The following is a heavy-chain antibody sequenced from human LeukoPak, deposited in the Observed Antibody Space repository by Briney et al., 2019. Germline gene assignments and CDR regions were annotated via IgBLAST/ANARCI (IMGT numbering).Heavy chain of an antibody. CDR1: GFTFSSYE. J-gene: IGHJ6*03. D-gene: IGHD6-19*01. V-gene: IGHV3-48*03. CDR3: ARDRVSGIAVAGAEDYYYYYMDV. Sequence: GGSLRLSCAASGFTFSSYEMNWVRQAPGKGLEWFSYISSRGSTIYYADSVKGRFTISRDNAKNSLYLQMNSLRAEDTAVYYCARDRVSGIAVAGAEDYYYYYMDVWGKGTTVTVSS. CDR2: ISSRGSTI.